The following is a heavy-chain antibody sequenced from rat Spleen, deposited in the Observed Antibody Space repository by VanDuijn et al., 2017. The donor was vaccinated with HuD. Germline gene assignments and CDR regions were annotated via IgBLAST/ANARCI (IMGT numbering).Heavy chain of an antibody. Sequence: EVQLVESGGGLVQPGRSLKLSCAASGFTFSDYNMAWVRQAPKKGLEWVATISYDGSITYYGDSVKGRFTISRDNAKSTLYLQMDSLRSEDTATYYCTTADVDYGLGTYWGRGTLVTVSS. CDR3: TTADVDYGLGTY. V-gene: IGHV5-7*01. CDR2: ISYDGSIT. J-gene: IGHJ3*01. D-gene: IGHD1-6*01. CDR1: GFTFSDYN.